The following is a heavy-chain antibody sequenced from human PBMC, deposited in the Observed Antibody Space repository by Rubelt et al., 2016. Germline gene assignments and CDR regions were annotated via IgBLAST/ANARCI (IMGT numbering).Heavy chain of an antibody. CDR2: IYYSGST. CDR3: ARDNPHYGDSHYFDY. Sequence: QVQLQESGPGLVKPSETLSLTCTVSGGSISSYYWSWIRQPPGKGLEWIGYIYYSGSTNYNPSLKSRCTISVDTSKNQFSLKLSYVTAADTAVYYCARDNPHYGDSHYFDYWGQGTLVTVSS. J-gene: IGHJ4*02. CDR1: GGSISSYY. V-gene: IGHV4-59*01. D-gene: IGHD4-17*01.